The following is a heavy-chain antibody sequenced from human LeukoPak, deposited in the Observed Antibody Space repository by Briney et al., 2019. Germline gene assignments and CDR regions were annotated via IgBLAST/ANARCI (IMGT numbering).Heavy chain of an antibody. CDR3: ARESPTGYCTRSSCPPGRY. D-gene: IGHD2-2*01. Sequence: GGSLRLSCAASGFSFNSHWMHWVRQAPGKGLMWVSRVNSDGSSTYYADSVKGRFTISRDNAKNTLYLQMNSLRAEDTAVYFCARESPTGYCTRSSCPPGRYWGQGTLVTVSS. CDR2: VNSDGSST. V-gene: IGHV3-74*01. J-gene: IGHJ4*02. CDR1: GFSFNSHW.